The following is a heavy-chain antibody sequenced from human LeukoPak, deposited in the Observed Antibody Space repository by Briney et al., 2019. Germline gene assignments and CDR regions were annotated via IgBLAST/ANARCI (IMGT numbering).Heavy chain of an antibody. V-gene: IGHV1-2*02. CDR1: GYTFTGYY. CDR3: ARPSIAARATRYYYYYMDV. CDR2: IDPNSGGT. D-gene: IGHD6-6*01. Sequence: ASVKVSCKASGYTFTGYYMHWVRQAPGQGLEWMGWIDPNSGGTNYAQKFQGRVTMTRDKYISTAYMELSSLRSEDTAVYYCARPSIAARATRYYYYYMDVWGKGTTVTVSS. J-gene: IGHJ6*03.